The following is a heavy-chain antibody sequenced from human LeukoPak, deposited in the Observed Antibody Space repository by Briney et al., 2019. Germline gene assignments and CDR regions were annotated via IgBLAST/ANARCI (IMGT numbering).Heavy chain of an antibody. V-gene: IGHV3-21*01. Sequence: GGSLRLSCAASGFTFSSFWMSWVRQAPGKGLEWVSSISSSSSYIYYADSVKGRFTISRDNAKNSLYLQMNSLRAEDTAVYYCARDSVVVVPAAIYYSNYAFDYWGQGTLVTVSS. D-gene: IGHD2-2*01. CDR2: ISSSSSYI. CDR1: GFTFSSFW. CDR3: ARDSVVVVPAAIYYSNYAFDY. J-gene: IGHJ4*02.